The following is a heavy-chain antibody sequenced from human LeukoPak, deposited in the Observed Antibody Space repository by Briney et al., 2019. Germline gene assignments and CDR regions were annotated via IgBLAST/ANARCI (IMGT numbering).Heavy chain of an antibody. CDR1: GYTFTSYY. CDR2: INPSGGTT. D-gene: IGHD3-10*01. Sequence: ASVKVSCKASGYTFTSYYIHWVRRAPGQGVEWMGLINPSGGTTSYAQKFQDRVTMTRDMYTSTGYMELSSLRSEDTAVHYCAKGLGVRGGENDYWGQGTLVTVSS. J-gene: IGHJ4*02. V-gene: IGHV1-46*01. CDR3: AKGLGVRGGENDY.